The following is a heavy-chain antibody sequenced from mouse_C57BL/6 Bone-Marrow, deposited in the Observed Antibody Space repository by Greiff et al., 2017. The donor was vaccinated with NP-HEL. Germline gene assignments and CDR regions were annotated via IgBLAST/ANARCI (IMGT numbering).Heavy chain of an antibody. Sequence: EVKLVESGGGLVQPGGSLSLSCAASGFTFTDYYMSWVRQPPGKALEWLGFIRNKANGYTTEYSASVKGRFTISRDNSQSILYLQMNALRAEDSATYYCARSRLGRGCAYWGQGTLVTVSA. CDR2: IRNKANGYTT. D-gene: IGHD4-1*01. CDR3: ARSRLGRGCAY. J-gene: IGHJ3*01. CDR1: GFTFTDYY. V-gene: IGHV7-3*01.